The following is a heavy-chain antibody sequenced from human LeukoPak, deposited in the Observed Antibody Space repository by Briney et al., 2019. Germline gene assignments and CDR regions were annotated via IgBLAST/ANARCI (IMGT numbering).Heavy chain of an antibody. CDR2: INPNSGGT. Sequence: ASVTVSCKASGYTFSGYYMHWVRQTPGQGLEWMGWINPNSGGTNYAQKFQGRVTMTRDTSISTAYMELSSLRSDDTAVYYCARGTAGSYNDMDVWGKGTTVTVSS. J-gene: IGHJ6*03. CDR3: ARGTAGSYNDMDV. V-gene: IGHV1-2*02. CDR1: GYTFSGYY. D-gene: IGHD2-21*02.